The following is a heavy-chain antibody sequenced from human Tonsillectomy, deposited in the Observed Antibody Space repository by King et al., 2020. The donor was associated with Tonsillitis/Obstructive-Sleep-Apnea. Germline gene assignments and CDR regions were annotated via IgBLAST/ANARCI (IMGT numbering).Heavy chain of an antibody. J-gene: IGHJ4*02. CDR3: ATDEGDYGSGSQPRRYYLDY. V-gene: IGHV4-4*02. CDR2: IYHSGST. D-gene: IGHD3-10*01. Sequence: QLQESGPGLVKPSGTLSLTCAVSGGSISSSHWWSWVRQPPGKGLEWVGEIYHSGSTNYNPSLKRLVTQSVEKSKNQFSLKLSSVTAADTAVSFCATDEGDYGSGSQPRRYYLDYWGQGTLVTVSS. CDR1: GGSISSSHW.